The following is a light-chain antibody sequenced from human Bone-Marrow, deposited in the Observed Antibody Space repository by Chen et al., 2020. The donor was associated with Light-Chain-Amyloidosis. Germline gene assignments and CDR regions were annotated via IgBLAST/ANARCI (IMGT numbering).Light chain of an antibody. CDR1: DLPTKY. Sequence: SYELPQPPSVSVSPGQTATHTCSGDDLPTKYAYWYQQKPRQAPVLVIHRDTERPSGISERFSGSSSGTTATLTISGVQAEDEADYHCQSADSSGTYEVIFGGGTKLTVL. CDR3: QSADSSGTYEVI. CDR2: RDT. J-gene: IGLJ2*01. V-gene: IGLV3-25*03.